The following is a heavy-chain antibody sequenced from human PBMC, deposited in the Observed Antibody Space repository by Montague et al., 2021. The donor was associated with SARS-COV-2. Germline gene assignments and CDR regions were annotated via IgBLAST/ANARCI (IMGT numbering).Heavy chain of an antibody. Sequence: SETLSLTCAVYTEAFNGYYRTWIRQPPGKGLEWIGEVSHPGSAKYNPSLKSRVTISVDTSKNQFSLKLSSVTAADTAVYYCARVRYYGSGTSLGMDVWGQGTTVTVSS. J-gene: IGHJ6*02. CDR1: TEAFNGYY. D-gene: IGHD3-10*01. V-gene: IGHV4-34*01. CDR3: ARVRYYGSGTSLGMDV. CDR2: VSHPGSA.